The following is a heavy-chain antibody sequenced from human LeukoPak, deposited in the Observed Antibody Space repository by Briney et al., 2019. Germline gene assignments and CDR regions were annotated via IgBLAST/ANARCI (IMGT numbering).Heavy chain of an antibody. V-gene: IGHV6-1*01. CDR3: ARGLYGSGAYYYYYGMDV. D-gene: IGHD3-10*01. J-gene: IGHJ6*02. Sequence: SQTLSLTCAISGDSVSSKSAAWDWIRQSPSRGLEWLGRTYYRSKWYNDYAVSVKSRITLNPDTSKNQFSLQLNSVTPEDTAVYYCARGLYGSGAYYYYYGMDVWGQGTTVTVSS. CDR1: GDSVSSKSAA. CDR2: TYYRSKWYN.